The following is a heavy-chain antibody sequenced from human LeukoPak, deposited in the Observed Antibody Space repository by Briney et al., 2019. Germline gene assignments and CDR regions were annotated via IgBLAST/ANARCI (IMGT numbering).Heavy chain of an antibody. V-gene: IGHV4-34*01. D-gene: IGHD3-16*01. CDR3: ARGLYDYVWGSYSGY. Sequence: SETLSLTCAVYGGSFSGYYWSWLRQPPGKGLEWIGEINHSGGTNYNPSLKSRVTISVDTSKNQSSLKLSSVTAADTAVYYCARGLYDYVWGSYSGYWGQGTLVTVSS. CDR2: INHSGGT. CDR1: GGSFSGYY. J-gene: IGHJ4*02.